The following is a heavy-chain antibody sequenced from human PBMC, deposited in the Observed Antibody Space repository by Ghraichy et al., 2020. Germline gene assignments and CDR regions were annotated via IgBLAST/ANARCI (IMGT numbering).Heavy chain of an antibody. J-gene: IGHJ3*02. CDR2: IHTRGGS. CDR3: ARVWQSGITPHRFDI. D-gene: IGHD3-16*01. Sequence: SQTLSLTCSVSGASISSYYWSWIRQSAGKGLEWIGRIHTRGGSNSNPSLKSRVNMSVDTSENQFSLNLRSVTAADTAVYYCARVWQSGITPHRFDIWGQGTMVTVSS. CDR1: GASISSYY. V-gene: IGHV4-4*07.